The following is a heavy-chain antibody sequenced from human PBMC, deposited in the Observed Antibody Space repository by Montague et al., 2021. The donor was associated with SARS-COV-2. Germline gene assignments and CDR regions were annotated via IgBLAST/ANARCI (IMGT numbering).Heavy chain of an antibody. CDR3: AKASWIQLWFRTPYFDY. Sequence: SLRLSCAASGFTFSSYAMSRVRQAPGKGLERVSAISGSGGSTHYADSVKGRFTISRDNSKNTLYLQMNSLRAEDTAVYYCAKASWIQLWFRTPYFDYWGQGTLVTVSS. CDR2: ISGSGGST. CDR1: GFTFSSYA. J-gene: IGHJ4*02. V-gene: IGHV3-23*01. D-gene: IGHD5-18*01.